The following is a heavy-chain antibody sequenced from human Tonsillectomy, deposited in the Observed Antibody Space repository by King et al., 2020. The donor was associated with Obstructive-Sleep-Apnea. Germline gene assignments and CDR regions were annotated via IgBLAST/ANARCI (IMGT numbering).Heavy chain of an antibody. CDR1: DGSFSGYY. Sequence: VQLQQWGAGLLKPSETLSLTCAVYDGSFSGYYWGWIRQPPGKGLEWIGEINHSGSTHYNPSLKSQATISVDTSKNQFSLKLTSVTAADTAVYYCARVGYYYDSSGYYYYYGMDVWGQGTTVTVSS. J-gene: IGHJ6*02. D-gene: IGHD3-22*01. V-gene: IGHV4-34*01. CDR3: ARVGYYYDSSGYYYYYGMDV. CDR2: INHSGST.